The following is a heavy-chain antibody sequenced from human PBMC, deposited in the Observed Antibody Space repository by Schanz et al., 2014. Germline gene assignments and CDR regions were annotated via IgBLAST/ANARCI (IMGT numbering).Heavy chain of an antibody. J-gene: IGHJ4*02. CDR3: ARAFGGYDPAGALDY. CDR1: GYTFSSYG. Sequence: QVQLVQSGAEVKKPGASVKVSCKTSGYTFSSYGITWVRQAPGQGLEWMGWISPILGIANYAQKFQGRVTITADKSTFTAYMDVSSLRSEDTAVYYCARAFGGYDPAGALDYWGQGTLVTVSS. CDR2: ISPILGIA. V-gene: IGHV1-69*10. D-gene: IGHD5-12*01.